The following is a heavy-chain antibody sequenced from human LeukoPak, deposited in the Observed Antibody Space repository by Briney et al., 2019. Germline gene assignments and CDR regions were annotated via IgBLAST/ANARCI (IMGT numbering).Heavy chain of an antibody. CDR3: ARDGYYYDSSGYYF. V-gene: IGHV4-4*07. D-gene: IGHD3-22*01. CDR2: ISTTGIT. CDR1: GGSISSYY. Sequence: SETLSLTCTVSGGSISSYYWSWTRQPAGKGLEWIGRISTTGITNYNPSLKSRVTMSVDTSKNQFSLKLTSVTAADTAVYYCARDGYYYDSSGYYFWGQGTLVTVSS. J-gene: IGHJ4*02.